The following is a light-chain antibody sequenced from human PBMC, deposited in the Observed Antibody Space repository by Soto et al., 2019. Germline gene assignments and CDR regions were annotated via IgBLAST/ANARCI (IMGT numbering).Light chain of an antibody. Sequence: PGERVTLSCRASQSVSSSYLTWYQQKPGQAPRLLIYDASNRATGVPARFSGSGSGTDFTLTVSSLEPEDFAVYYCQQYSIWRTFGQGTKVDI. CDR2: DAS. CDR1: QSVSSSY. CDR3: QQYSIWRT. J-gene: IGKJ1*01. V-gene: IGKV3D-20*02.